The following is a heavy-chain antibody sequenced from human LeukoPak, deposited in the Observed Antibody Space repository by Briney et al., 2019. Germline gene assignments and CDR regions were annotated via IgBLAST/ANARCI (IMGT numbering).Heavy chain of an antibody. CDR3: ARGHDYGGKV. CDR1: GGSFSGYY. Sequence: PSETLSLTCAVYGGSFSGYYWSWIRQPPGKGLEWIGEINHSGSTNYNPSLKSRVTISVDTSKNQLSLKLSSVTAADTAVYYCARGHDYGGKVWGQGTLVTVSS. J-gene: IGHJ4*02. D-gene: IGHD4-23*01. V-gene: IGHV4-34*01. CDR2: INHSGST.